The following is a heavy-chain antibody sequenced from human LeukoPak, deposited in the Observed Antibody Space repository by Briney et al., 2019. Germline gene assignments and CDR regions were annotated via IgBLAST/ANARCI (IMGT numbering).Heavy chain of an antibody. CDR1: GFTFSSYA. CDR2: ISYDGSNK. V-gene: IGHV3-30*04. J-gene: IGHJ4*02. D-gene: IGHD6-19*01. CDR3: ASAAIAVADY. Sequence: PGRSLRLSCAASGFTFSSYAMHSVRQAPGKGLEWVAVISYDGSNKYYADSVKGRFTISRDNSKNTLYLQMNSLRAEDTAVYYCASAAIAVADYWGQGTLVTVSS.